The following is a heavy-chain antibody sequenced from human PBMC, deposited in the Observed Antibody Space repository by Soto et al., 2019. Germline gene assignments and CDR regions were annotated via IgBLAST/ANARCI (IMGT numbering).Heavy chain of an antibody. V-gene: IGHV3-15*01. D-gene: IGHD4-17*01. J-gene: IGHJ6*02. CDR3: TTPRGNYGGNPYYYYGMDV. CDR2: IKSKTDGGTT. Sequence: GGSLRVSCAASGFTFSNAWMSWVRQAPGKGLEWVGRIKSKTDGGTTDYAAPVKGRFTISRDDSKNTLYLQMNSLKTEDTAVYYCTTPRGNYGGNPYYYYGMDVWGQMPTVTFS. CDR1: GFTFSNAW.